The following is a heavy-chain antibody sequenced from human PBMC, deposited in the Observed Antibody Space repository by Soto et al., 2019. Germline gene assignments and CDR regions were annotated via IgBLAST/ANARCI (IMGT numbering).Heavy chain of an antibody. CDR2: IIPILGIA. V-gene: IGHV1-69*04. CDR3: ARDDGLGYCSSTSCLYWFDP. CDR1: GGTFSSYT. J-gene: IGHJ5*02. D-gene: IGHD2-2*01. Sequence: ASVKVSCKASGGTFSSYTISWVRQAPGQGPEWMGRIIPILGIANYAQKFQGRVTITADKSTSTAYMELSSLRSEDTAVYYCARDDGLGYCSSTSCLYWFDPWGQGTLVTVSS.